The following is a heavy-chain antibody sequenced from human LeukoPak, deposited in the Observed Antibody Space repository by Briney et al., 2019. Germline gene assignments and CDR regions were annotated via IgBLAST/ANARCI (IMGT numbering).Heavy chain of an antibody. D-gene: IGHD6-13*01. CDR1: GFTFSSYW. Sequence: GGSLRLSCAASGFTFSSYWMSWVRQAPGKGLERVANIKQDGSENYYVDSVKGRFTISRDNAKNSLYLQMNSLRAEDTAVYYCARTLEAAADFDYWGQGTLVTVSS. V-gene: IGHV3-7*03. CDR3: ARTLEAAADFDY. CDR2: IKQDGSEN. J-gene: IGHJ4*02.